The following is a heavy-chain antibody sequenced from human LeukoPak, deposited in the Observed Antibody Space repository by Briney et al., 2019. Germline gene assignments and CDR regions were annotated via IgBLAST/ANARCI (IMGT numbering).Heavy chain of an antibody. CDR3: ARRTYISESPFDY. Sequence: GESLKISCKGSGYTFPSYWIGWGRQMPGKGLEWMGIIYPGDSDTRYSPSFQGQVTISADKSVSTAYLQWSGLKASDTAMYYCARRTYISESPFDYWGQGTLVTVSS. CDR2: IYPGDSDT. V-gene: IGHV5-51*01. CDR1: GYTFPSYW. D-gene: IGHD1-1*01. J-gene: IGHJ4*02.